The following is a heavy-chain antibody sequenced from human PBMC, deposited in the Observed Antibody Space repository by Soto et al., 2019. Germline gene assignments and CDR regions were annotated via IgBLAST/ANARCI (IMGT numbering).Heavy chain of an antibody. CDR2: IWYDGSNK. CDR3: ARDYGDSSGAFDY. CDR1: GFTFSSYG. V-gene: IGHV3-33*01. J-gene: IGHJ4*02. D-gene: IGHD3-22*01. Sequence: GGSLRLSCAASGFTFSSYGMHWVRQAPGKGLEWVAVIWYDGSNKYYADSVKGRFTISRDNSKNTLYLQMNSLRAEDTAVYYCARDYGDSSGAFDYWGQGTLVTVSS.